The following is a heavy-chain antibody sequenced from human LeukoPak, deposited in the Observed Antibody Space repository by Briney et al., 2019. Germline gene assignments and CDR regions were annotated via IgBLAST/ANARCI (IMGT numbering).Heavy chain of an antibody. CDR3: ARDAGGTWFDP. V-gene: IGHV4-59*01. CDR1: GGPISTYS. Sequence: SETLSLTCTVSGGPISTYSWNWIRQSPGQGLEGIGYIKNNVGNYNNPSLMGRVTISLDTSKNQFSLKLTSVTAADTAVYYCARDAGGTWFDPWGQGTLVTVSS. CDR2: IKNNVGN. J-gene: IGHJ5*02.